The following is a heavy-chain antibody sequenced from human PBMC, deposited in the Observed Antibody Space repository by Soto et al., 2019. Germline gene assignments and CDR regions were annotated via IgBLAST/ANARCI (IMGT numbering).Heavy chain of an antibody. CDR1: GYSISSGYY. V-gene: IGHV4-38-2*01. J-gene: IGHJ6*02. D-gene: IGHD3-3*01. CDR2: IYHSGST. Sequence: PSETLSLTCAVSGYSISSGYYWGWIRQPPGKGLEWIGSIYHSGSTYYNPSLKGRVTISVDTSKNQFSLKLSSVTAADTAVYYCARGKVTIFGVVIIPYYYYYGMDVWGQGTTVTVSS. CDR3: ARGKVTIFGVVIIPYYYYYGMDV.